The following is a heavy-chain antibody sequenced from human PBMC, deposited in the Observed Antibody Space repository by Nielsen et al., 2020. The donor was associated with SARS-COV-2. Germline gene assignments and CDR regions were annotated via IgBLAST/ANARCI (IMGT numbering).Heavy chain of an antibody. Sequence: GESLKISCAASGFTVNNKYMSWVRQAPGKGLEYVSVISYNGGKTYYANPVKGRFTISRDNSKNTLYLQMNSLRAEDTAVYYCAKDLEIGIVGARGFDYWGQGTLVTVSS. V-gene: IGHV3-64*01. D-gene: IGHD1-26*01. CDR2: ISYNGGKT. CDR1: GFTVNNKY. J-gene: IGHJ4*02. CDR3: AKDLEIGIVGARGFDY.